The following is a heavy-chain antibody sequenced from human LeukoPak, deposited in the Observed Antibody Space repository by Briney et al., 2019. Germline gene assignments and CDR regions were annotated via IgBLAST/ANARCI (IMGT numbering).Heavy chain of an antibody. CDR1: GFTFSSYS. CDR3: ARDLITMVRGVIWN. V-gene: IGHV3-21*01. J-gene: IGHJ4*02. D-gene: IGHD3-10*01. CDR2: ISSSSSYI. Sequence: GGSLRLSCAASGFTFSSYSMNWVHQAPGKGLEWVSSISSSSSYIYYADSVKGRFTISRDNAKNSLFLQMNSLRAEDTAGYYCARDLITMVRGVIWNWGQGTLVTVSS.